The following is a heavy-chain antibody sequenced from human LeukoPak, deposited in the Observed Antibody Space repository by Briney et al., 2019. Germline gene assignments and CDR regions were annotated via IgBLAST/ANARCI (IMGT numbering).Heavy chain of an antibody. CDR3: ARETSAAGTQHLDY. CDR2: INHSGST. J-gene: IGHJ4*02. Sequence: SSETLSLTCAVYGGSFSGYYWSWIRQPPGKGLEWIGEINHSGSTNYNPSLKSRVTMSSDTSKNQFSLKLSSVTAADTAMYYCARETSAAGTQHLDYWGQGTLVTVSS. CDR1: GGSFSGYY. V-gene: IGHV4-34*01. D-gene: IGHD6-13*01.